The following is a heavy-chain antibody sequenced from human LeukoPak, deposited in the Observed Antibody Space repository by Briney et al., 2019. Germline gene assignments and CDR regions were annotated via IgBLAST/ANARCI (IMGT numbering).Heavy chain of an antibody. J-gene: IGHJ4*02. CDR3: ARGDYGDLFFDY. Sequence: GASVKVSCKASGGTFSSYAIIWVRQAPGQGLEWMGGIIPIFGTANYAQKFQGRVTITTDESTSTAYMELSSLRSEDTAVYYCARGDYGDLFFDYWAREPWSPSPQ. D-gene: IGHD4-17*01. V-gene: IGHV1-69*05. CDR2: IIPIFGTA. CDR1: GGTFSSYA.